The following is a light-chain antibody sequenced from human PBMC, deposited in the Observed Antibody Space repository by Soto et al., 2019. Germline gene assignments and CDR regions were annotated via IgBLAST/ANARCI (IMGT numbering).Light chain of an antibody. CDR1: SSDLGAYNY. CDR2: DVS. J-gene: IGLJ3*02. V-gene: IGLV2-14*03. CDR3: ASYGDSSIV. Sequence: QSALTQPASVSGSPGQSITISCTGTSSDLGAYNYVSWYQHRPGKAPKLMIYDVSNRPSGVSSRFSGYKSGNTASLTISGLEAEDEAAYYCASYGDSSIVFAGGPQLTV.